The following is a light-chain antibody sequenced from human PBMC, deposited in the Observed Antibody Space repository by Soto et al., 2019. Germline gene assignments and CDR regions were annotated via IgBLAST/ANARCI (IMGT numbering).Light chain of an antibody. CDR1: SSDIGAYNF. CDR3: TSWTISTTMI. J-gene: IGLJ2*01. CDR2: DVN. V-gene: IGLV2-14*03. Sequence: SVLTQPASVSGSPGQSITISCTGTSSDIGAYNFVSWYQQHPGKAPKLMLYDVNIRPSGVSNRFSGSKSGNTASLTISGLQAEDEADYYCTSWTISTTMIFGGGTKVTVL.